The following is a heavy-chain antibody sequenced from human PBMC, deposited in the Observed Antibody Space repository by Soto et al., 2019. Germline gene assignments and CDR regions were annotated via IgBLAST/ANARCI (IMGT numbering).Heavy chain of an antibody. J-gene: IGHJ4*02. CDR2: IYSGETT. D-gene: IGHD2-21*02. V-gene: IGHV3-53*01. Sequence: AGGSLRLSCAASGFNVNSDYMNWVRQTPGKGLEWVASIYSGETTYYADSVRGRFTISSDKSKNTLYFQLSSLRIEDTAVYYCTRDGRGLGRLSLFEYWGQGVLVTVS. CDR3: TRDGRGLGRLSLFEY. CDR1: GFNVNSDY.